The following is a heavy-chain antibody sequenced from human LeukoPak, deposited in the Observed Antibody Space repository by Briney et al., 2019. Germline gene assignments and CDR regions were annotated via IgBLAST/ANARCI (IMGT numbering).Heavy chain of an antibody. CDR1: DGSISGNY. J-gene: IGHJ4*02. V-gene: IGHV4-59*01. Sequence: SETLSLTCTVSDGSISGNYWSWIRQPPGKGLEWIGYIYYSGSTNYSPSLKSRVTISVDVSKNQFSLKLNSVTAANTAVYYCARTRSSGTCDYWGQGTLVTVSS. CDR2: IYYSGST. CDR3: ARTRSSGTCDY. D-gene: IGHD1-26*01.